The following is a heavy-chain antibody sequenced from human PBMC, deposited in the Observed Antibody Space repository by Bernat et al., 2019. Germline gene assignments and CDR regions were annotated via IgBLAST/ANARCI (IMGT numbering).Heavy chain of an antibody. J-gene: IGHJ3*02. D-gene: IGHD6-19*01. V-gene: IGHV3-23*04. CDR3: ARGYSSGWYDAFDI. CDR1: GFTFSTYA. CDR2: ISGSGSST. Sequence: EVQLVESGGGLVQPGGSLRLSCAASGFTFSTYAMNWVRQAPGKGLEWVSGISGSGSSTYYADSVKGRFTISRDNAKNSLYLQMNSLRAEDTAVYYCARGYSSGWYDAFDIWGQGTMVTVSS.